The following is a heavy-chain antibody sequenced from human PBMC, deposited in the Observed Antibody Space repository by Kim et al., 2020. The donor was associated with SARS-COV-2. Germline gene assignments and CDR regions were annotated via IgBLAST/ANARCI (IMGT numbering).Heavy chain of an antibody. J-gene: IGHJ4*02. CDR2: IYYSGST. D-gene: IGHD3-3*01. V-gene: IGHV4-31*03. CDR3: ARGILITIFGVVAHLDY. Sequence: SETLSLTCTVSGGSISSGGYYWSWIRQHPGKGLEWIGYIYYSGSTYYNLSLKSRVTISVDTTKNQFSLKLSSVTAADTAVYYCARGILITIFGVVAHLDYWGQGTLVTVSS. CDR1: GGSISSGGYY.